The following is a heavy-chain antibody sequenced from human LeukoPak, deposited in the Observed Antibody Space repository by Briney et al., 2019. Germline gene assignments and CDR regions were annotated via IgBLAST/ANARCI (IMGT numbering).Heavy chain of an antibody. CDR2: ISGSGGYT. Sequence: GGSLRLSCAASGFTFSSYAMSWVRQAPGKGLEWVSAISGSGGYTYYVDSVKGRFTISRDNSKNTLYLQMNSLRAEDTAVYYCAKGRQWELPLDYWGQGTLVTVSS. V-gene: IGHV3-23*01. CDR3: AKGRQWELPLDY. J-gene: IGHJ4*02. CDR1: GFTFSSYA. D-gene: IGHD1-26*01.